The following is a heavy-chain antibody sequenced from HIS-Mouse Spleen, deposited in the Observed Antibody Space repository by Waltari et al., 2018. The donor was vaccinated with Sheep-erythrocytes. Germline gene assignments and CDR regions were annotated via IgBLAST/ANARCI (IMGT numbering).Heavy chain of an antibody. CDR1: GFSFDDYA. V-gene: IGHV3-9*01. CDR3: AKDISRNIVVVQAAVGDY. J-gene: IGHJ4*02. Sequence: EVQLVESGGGLVQPGRSVRLSCAASGFSFDDYAMHWVRQDPGKGLEWVSGLRWNSGSIGYADPVKGRFTISRDNAKNSLYLQMNRLRAEDSALYYCAKDISRNIVVVQAAVGDYWGQGTLVTVSS. D-gene: IGHD2-2*01. CDR2: LRWNSGSI.